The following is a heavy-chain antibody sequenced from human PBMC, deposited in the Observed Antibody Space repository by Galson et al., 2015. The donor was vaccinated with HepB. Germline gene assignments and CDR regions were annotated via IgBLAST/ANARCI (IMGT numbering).Heavy chain of an antibody. Sequence: SVKVSCKASGYSFTNYSIHWVRQAPGQGLEWVGIINHSGDSTTYAHTVQGRVTMTRDTSTSTFYMGLSRLRSEDTAVYYCVSGEYLFNSPSNYDSFDIWCRGTMVTGSS. CDR2: INHSGDST. CDR1: GYSFTNYS. D-gene: IGHD2/OR15-2a*01. V-gene: IGHV1-46*01. J-gene: IGHJ3*02. CDR3: VSGEYLFNSPSNYDSFDI.